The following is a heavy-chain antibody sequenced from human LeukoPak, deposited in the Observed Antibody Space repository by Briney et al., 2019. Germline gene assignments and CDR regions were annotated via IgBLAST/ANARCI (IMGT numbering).Heavy chain of an antibody. CDR1: GFTFNRYD. Sequence: PGGSLRLSCAASGFTFNRYDMHWVRQAPGKGLEWVAVISYDGSNNYYADSVKGRFTISRDSSKNTLYLQMNSLRAEDTAVYYCARESVRGVIAYYYYGMDVWGQGTTVTVSS. CDR3: ARESVRGVIAYYYYGMDV. J-gene: IGHJ6*02. D-gene: IGHD3-10*01. V-gene: IGHV3-30*03. CDR2: ISYDGSNN.